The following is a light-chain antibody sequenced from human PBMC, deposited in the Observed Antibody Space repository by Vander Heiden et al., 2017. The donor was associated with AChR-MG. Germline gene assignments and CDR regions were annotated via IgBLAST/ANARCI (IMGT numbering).Light chain of an antibody. CDR3: CSYASSSTYV. V-gene: IGLV2-23*01. CDR1: SSEVGSCNL. CDR2: EGS. J-gene: IGLJ1*01. Sequence: SALPQPVSVSGSPGHSITLSCTRTSSEVGSCNLVSWYQQHPGKAPKLMIYEGSKRPSGVANRFSGSRSGNTASLTISGLQAEDEADYYCCSYASSSTYVFGNGTKVTVL.